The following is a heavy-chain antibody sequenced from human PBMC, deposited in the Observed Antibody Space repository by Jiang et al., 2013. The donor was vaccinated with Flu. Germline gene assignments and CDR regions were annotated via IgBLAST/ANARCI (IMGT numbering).Heavy chain of an antibody. J-gene: IGHJ4*02. CDR1: GYSISSDYY. D-gene: IGHD2-2*02. V-gene: IGHV4-38-2*01. CDR2: IYHSGST. Sequence: LLKPSETLSLTCAVSGYSISSDYYWGWIRQSPGRGLEWIGSIYHSGSTYYNPSLKSRITISVDTSKNQFSLKLSSVTAADTAVYYCATARSYNSGSSWGHDYWGQGTLVTV. CDR3: ATARSYNSGSSWGHDY.